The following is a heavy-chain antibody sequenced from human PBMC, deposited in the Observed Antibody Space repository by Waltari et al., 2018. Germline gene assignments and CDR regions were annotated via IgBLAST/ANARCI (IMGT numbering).Heavy chain of an antibody. Sequence: EVQVLESGGGLIQPGGSLRLSCAASGFPFNRYAMSWVRQAPGKGLECVSLISGSGGRINYADSVKGRFTISRDNSKNTLDLQMNSLRAEDTAVYYCAKISSGYYGMDVWGQGTTVTVSS. CDR1: GFPFNRYA. V-gene: IGHV3-23*01. CDR3: AKISSGYYGMDV. CDR2: ISGSGGRI. D-gene: IGHD3-16*02. J-gene: IGHJ6*02.